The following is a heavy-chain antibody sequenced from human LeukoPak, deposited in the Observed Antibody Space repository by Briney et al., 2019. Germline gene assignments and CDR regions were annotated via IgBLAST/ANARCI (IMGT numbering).Heavy chain of an antibody. V-gene: IGHV3-30*04. CDR2: ISYDGSNK. CDR3: ASERTYYDLWSGYRSLFDY. CDR1: GFTFSSYA. J-gene: IGHJ4*02. D-gene: IGHD3-3*01. Sequence: PGGSLRLSCAASGFTFSSYAMHWVRQAPGKGLEWVAVISYDGSNKYYADSVKGRFTISRDNSKNTLYLQMNSLRAEDTAVCYCASERTYYDLWSGYRSLFDYWGQGTLVTVSS.